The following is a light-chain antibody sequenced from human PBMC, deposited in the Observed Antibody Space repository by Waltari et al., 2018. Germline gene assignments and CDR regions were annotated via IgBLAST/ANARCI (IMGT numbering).Light chain of an antibody. CDR3: LLYMGSGIWV. CDR1: SGSLSSTSY. V-gene: IGLV8-61*01. CDR2: KAD. Sequence: QTVVTQEPSLSVSTGGTVTLTCALSSGSLSSTSYASLYQQTPGQAPRTLVYKADSRSSGVPDRFSGSILGNKAALTITGAQADDESDYYCLLYMGSGIWVFGGGTKLTVL. J-gene: IGLJ3*02.